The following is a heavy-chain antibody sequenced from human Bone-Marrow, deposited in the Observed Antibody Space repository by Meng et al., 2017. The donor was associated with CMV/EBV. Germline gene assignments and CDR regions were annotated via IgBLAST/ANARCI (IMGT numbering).Heavy chain of an antibody. CDR1: GYTFTGYY. J-gene: IGHJ4*02. Sequence: ASVKVSCKASGYTFTGYYMHWVRQAPGQGLEWMGWTNPNSGGTNYAQKFQGRVTMTRDTSTSTVYMELSSLRSEDTAVYYCASLGVTGTGDYWGQGTLVTVSS. CDR3: ASLGVTGTGDY. CDR2: TNPNSGGT. D-gene: IGHD3-16*01. V-gene: IGHV1-2*02.